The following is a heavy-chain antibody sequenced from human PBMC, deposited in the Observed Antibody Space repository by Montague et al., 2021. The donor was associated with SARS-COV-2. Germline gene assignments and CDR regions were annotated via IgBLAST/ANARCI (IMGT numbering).Heavy chain of an antibody. CDR3: ARDTRITMLVVVNRYGMDV. V-gene: IGHV4-39*07. CDR1: GGAISSSSYY. Sequence: SETLSLTCTVSGGAISSSSYYWGWIRRPPGKGLEWIGSIYYSGGTYYNPSLKSRVTISVDTSKNQFSLKLSSVTAADTAVYYCARDTRITMLVVVNRYGMDVWAQGTTVTVSS. CDR2: IYYSGGT. D-gene: IGHD3-22*01. J-gene: IGHJ6*02.